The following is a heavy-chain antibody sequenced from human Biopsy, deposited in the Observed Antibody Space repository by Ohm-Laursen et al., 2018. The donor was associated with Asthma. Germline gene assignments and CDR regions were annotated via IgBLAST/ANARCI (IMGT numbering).Heavy chain of an antibody. Sequence: SVSTKYMSWVRQAPGKGLEWIGSIYYSGRTYYNPSLESRVTISADTSKNHFSLKVTSVTAADTAVYYCARAVSSSSYWYFDLWGRGDLVTVSS. CDR1: SVSTKY. J-gene: IGHJ2*01. CDR2: IYYSGRT. D-gene: IGHD6-6*01. V-gene: IGHV4-39*02. CDR3: ARAVSSSSYWYFDL.